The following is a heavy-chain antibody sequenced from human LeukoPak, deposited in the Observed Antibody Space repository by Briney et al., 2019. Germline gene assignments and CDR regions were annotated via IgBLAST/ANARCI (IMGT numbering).Heavy chain of an antibody. CDR3: AREQVVVGRGYYGMDV. CDR1: GFTVSSNH. Sequence: GGSLRLSCAASGFTVSSNHMSWVRQAPGKGLEWVSTIYSGGSIYYADSVKGRFTISRNNSKNTLYLQMNSLRVDDTAVYYCAREQVVVGRGYYGMDVWGQGTTVTVSS. J-gene: IGHJ6*02. V-gene: IGHV3-53*01. D-gene: IGHD2-2*01. CDR2: IYSGGSI.